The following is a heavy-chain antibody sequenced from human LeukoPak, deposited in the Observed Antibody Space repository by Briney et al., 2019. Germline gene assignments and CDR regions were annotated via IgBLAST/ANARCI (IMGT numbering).Heavy chain of an antibody. V-gene: IGHV3-30*18. J-gene: IGHJ4*02. Sequence: GGSLRLSCAASGLTFSSYGMHWVRQAPGKGLEWVAVISYDGSNKYYADSVKGRFTISRDNSKNTLYLQMNSLRAEDTAVYYCAKGGDYWGQGTLVTVSS. CDR1: GLTFSSYG. CDR2: ISYDGSNK. D-gene: IGHD3-16*01. CDR3: AKGGDY.